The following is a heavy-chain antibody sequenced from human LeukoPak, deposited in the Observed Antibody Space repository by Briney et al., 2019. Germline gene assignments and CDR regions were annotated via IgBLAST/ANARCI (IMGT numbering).Heavy chain of an antibody. J-gene: IGHJ4*02. V-gene: IGHV4-4*02. Sequence: SGTPSLTCGVSGGSISGTNWWSWVRQPPGQGLEWIGEISLAGQTNYNPSLNGRVTMSLDKSSNQLSLHLTSVTAADTATYFCSRESGPFCPFGYWGQGTLVIVSS. CDR2: ISLAGQT. CDR3: SRESGPFCPFGY. D-gene: IGHD1-26*01. CDR1: GGSISGTNW.